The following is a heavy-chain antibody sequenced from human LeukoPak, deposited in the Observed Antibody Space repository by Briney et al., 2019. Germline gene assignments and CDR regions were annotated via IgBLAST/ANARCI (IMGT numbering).Heavy chain of an antibody. V-gene: IGHV4-4*09. CDR3: ARHRGIAAAGSPFDY. CDR1: GFTISSYY. J-gene: IGHJ4*02. CDR2: IYTSGST. D-gene: IGHD6-13*01. Sequence: SETLSLTCTVSGFTISSYYWSWIRQPPGKGLEWIGYIYTSGSTNYNPSLKSRVTISVDTSKNPFSLKLSSVTAADTAVYYCARHRGIAAAGSPFDYWGQGTLVTVSS.